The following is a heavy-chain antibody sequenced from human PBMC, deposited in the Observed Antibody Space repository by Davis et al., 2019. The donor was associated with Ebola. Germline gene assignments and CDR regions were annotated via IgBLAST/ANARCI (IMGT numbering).Heavy chain of an antibody. CDR1: GNSFTSHW. CDR2: IYTGDSDT. J-gene: IGHJ2*01. Sequence: GESLKISCKDSGNSFTSHWIGWVRQMSGKGLEWMGIIYTGDSDTRYSPSFRGQVTISADKSISTAYLQWSSLKASDTAMYYCARRSPYGAYEGGWYFDLWGRGTLVTVSS. V-gene: IGHV5-51*01. CDR3: ARRSPYGAYEGGWYFDL. D-gene: IGHD4-17*01.